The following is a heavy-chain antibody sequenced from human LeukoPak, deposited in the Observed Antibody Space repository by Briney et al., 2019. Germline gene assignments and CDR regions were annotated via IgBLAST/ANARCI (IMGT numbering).Heavy chain of an antibody. CDR3: ARDGDWDIVVVGTDAFDI. J-gene: IGHJ3*02. Sequence: SETLSLTYTVSGGSISSSSYYWGWIRQPPGKGLEWIGSIYYSGSTYYNPSLKSRVTISVDTSKNQFSLKLSSVTAADTAVYYCARDGDWDIVVVGTDAFDIWGQGTMVTVSS. D-gene: IGHD2-15*01. V-gene: IGHV4-39*07. CDR1: GGSISSSSYY. CDR2: IYYSGST.